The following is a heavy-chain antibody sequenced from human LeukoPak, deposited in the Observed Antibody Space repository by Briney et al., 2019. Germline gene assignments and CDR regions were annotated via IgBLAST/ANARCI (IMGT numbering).Heavy chain of an antibody. CDR2: IIPIFGTA. Sequence: SVKVSCKASGGTFSSYAISWVRQAPGQGLEWMGGIIPIFGTANYAQKFQGRVTITADESTSTANMELSSLRSEDTAVYYCARDPPLRYFDPLDDYWGQGTLVTVSS. D-gene: IGHD3-9*01. CDR1: GGTFSSYA. J-gene: IGHJ4*02. V-gene: IGHV1-69*13. CDR3: ARDPPLRYFDPLDDY.